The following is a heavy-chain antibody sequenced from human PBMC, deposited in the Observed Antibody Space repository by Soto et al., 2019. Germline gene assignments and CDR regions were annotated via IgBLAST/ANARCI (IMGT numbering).Heavy chain of an antibody. J-gene: IGHJ5*01. V-gene: IGHV4-4*07. CDR3: ARSPLNHSYAQFVS. CDR2: IYTVGST. D-gene: IGHD5-18*01. CDR1: GGSLSNCY. Sequence: SETLSLTCTVSGGSLSNCYCSWIWQPAGNALEWIWRIYTVGSTNYNHSPKSRVTVSIDTSKTQFYLSLTSATAADTAVAFCARSPLNHSYAQFVSWGQESLVTVS.